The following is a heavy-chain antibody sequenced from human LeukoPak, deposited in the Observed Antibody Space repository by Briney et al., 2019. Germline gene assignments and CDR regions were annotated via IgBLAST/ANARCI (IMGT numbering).Heavy chain of an antibody. CDR2: IYYSGST. CDR1: GGSISSSSYY. Sequence: SETLSLTCTVSGGSISSSSYYWGWIRQPPGKGLAWIGSIYYSGSTYYNPSLKSRVTISVDTSKNQFSLKLSSVTAADTAVYYCARGLSGSSWSFDYWGQGTLVTVSS. D-gene: IGHD6-13*01. V-gene: IGHV4-39*01. CDR3: ARGLSGSSWSFDY. J-gene: IGHJ4*02.